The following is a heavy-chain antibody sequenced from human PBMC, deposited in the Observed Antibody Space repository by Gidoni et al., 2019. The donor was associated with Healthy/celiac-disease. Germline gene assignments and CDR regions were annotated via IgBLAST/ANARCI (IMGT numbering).Heavy chain of an antibody. V-gene: IGHV3-21*01. J-gene: IGHJ4*02. D-gene: IGHD3-3*01. CDR3: ARALPPWEFWSGYDY. CDR1: GFTFRSYC. Sequence: EVQLVQSGGGLVKPGWSLRIPCAASGFTFRSYCMNWVRQSPGKGLDWVSSISSSSSYIYYADSVKGRFTISRDKAKISLYLQMNSLRAEDTAVYYCARALPPWEFWSGYDYWGQGTLVTVSA. CDR2: ISSSSSYI.